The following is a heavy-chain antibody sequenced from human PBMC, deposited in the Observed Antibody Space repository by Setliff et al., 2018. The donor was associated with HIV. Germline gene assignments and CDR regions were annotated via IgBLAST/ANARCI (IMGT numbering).Heavy chain of an antibody. CDR3: ARENGRTNYYYYGLDV. CDR1: GGSISSGSYY. J-gene: IGHJ6*02. V-gene: IGHV4-61*10. Sequence: PSETLSLTCTVSGGSISSGSYYWSWIRQPAGKGLEWIGYIYYSGSTNYSPSLKSRVTISVDTSKNQFSLKLSSVTAADTAVYYCARENGRTNYYYYGLDVWGQGTTVTVSS. CDR2: IYYSGST.